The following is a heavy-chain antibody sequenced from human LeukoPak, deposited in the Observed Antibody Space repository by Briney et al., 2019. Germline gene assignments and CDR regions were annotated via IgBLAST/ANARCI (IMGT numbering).Heavy chain of an antibody. Sequence: SETLSLTCTVSGDSISNYYWSWIRQPPGKGLEWIGFIYYSGSTNYNPSLRRRVTISVDTSKNQFSLKLSSVTAADTAVYYCARHWGDSPNHSDDLYAFDIWGQGTMVTVSS. V-gene: IGHV4-59*08. CDR2: IYYSGST. CDR1: GDSISNYY. D-gene: IGHD1-14*01. CDR3: ARHWGDSPNHSDDLYAFDI. J-gene: IGHJ3*02.